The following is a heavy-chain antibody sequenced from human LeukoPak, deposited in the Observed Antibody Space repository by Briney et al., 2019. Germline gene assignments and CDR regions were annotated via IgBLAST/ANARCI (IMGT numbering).Heavy chain of an antibody. CDR2: IYYSGST. CDR3: AISRGTVAGPYWYFDL. Sequence: SETLSLTCAVYGGSFSGYYWSWIRQPPGKGLEWIGYIYYSGSTNYNPSLKSRVTISVDTSNNQFSLKLSSVTAADTAVYYCAISRGTVAGPYWYFDLWGRGTLVTVSS. V-gene: IGHV4-59*01. CDR1: GGSFSGYY. J-gene: IGHJ2*01. D-gene: IGHD6-19*01.